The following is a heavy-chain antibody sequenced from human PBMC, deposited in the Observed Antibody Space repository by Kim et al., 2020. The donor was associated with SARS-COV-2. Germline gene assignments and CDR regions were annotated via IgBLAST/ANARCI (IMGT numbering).Heavy chain of an antibody. J-gene: IGHJ6*02. CDR2: ISYDGSNK. Sequence: GGSLRLSCAASGFTFSSYGMHWVRQAPGKGLEWVAGISYDGSNKYYADSVKGRFTISRDNSKNTLYLQMNSLRAEDTAVYYCAKDERVWFGELLSGGGMDVWGQGTTVTVSS. CDR1: GFTFSSYG. V-gene: IGHV3-30*18. CDR3: AKDERVWFGELLSGGGMDV. D-gene: IGHD3-10*01.